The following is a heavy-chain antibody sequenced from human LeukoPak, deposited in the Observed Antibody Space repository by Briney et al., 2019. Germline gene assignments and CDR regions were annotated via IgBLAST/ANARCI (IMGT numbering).Heavy chain of an antibody. CDR1: GGSFSGYY. Sequence: SETLSLTCAVYGGSFSGYYWSWIRQPPGKGLEWIGEINHSGSTNYNPSLKSRVTISVDTSENQFSLKLSSVTAADTAVYYCARRRAYCSGGSCYAYYYYGMDVWGQGATVTVSS. D-gene: IGHD2-15*01. CDR3: ARRRAYCSGGSCYAYYYYGMDV. CDR2: INHSGST. V-gene: IGHV4-34*01. J-gene: IGHJ6*02.